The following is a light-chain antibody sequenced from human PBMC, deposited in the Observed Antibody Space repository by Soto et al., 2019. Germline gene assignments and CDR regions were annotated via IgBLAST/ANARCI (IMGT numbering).Light chain of an antibody. CDR1: QSVSNN. V-gene: IGKV3-11*01. Sequence: EIVLTQSPATLSLSPGERATLSCRASQSVSNNLGWYQQKPGQAPRLLIYDASNRATDIPARFSGSGSGTDFTLSTNSLDPEDFAVYYCQPRRNWPRTFGQGTKLEIK. J-gene: IGKJ2*01. CDR3: QPRRNWPRT. CDR2: DAS.